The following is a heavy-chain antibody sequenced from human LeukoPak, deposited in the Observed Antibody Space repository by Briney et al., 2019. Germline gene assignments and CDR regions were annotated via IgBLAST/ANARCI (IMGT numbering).Heavy chain of an antibody. Sequence: GESLKISCKGSGYSFTSYWIGWVRQMPGKGLEWMGIIYPGDSDTRYSPSFQGQVTISADKSISTAYLQWSSLKASDTAMYYCARQPPGSKYYDFWSGYYTPWFDTWGQGTLVTVSS. CDR1: GYSFTSYW. V-gene: IGHV5-51*01. CDR3: ARQPPGSKYYDFWSGYYTPWFDT. D-gene: IGHD3-3*01. CDR2: IYPGDSDT. J-gene: IGHJ5*02.